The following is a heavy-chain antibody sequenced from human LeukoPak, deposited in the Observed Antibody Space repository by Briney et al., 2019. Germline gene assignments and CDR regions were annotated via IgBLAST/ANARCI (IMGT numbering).Heavy chain of an antibody. V-gene: IGHV3-23*01. J-gene: IGHJ5*02. CDR2: ISGSGGST. CDR1: GFTFSAFA. Sequence: PGGSLRLSCAASGFTFSAFAMSWVRQAPGKGLEWVSVISGSGGSTYYADSVKGWFTISRDNSRTTLYLQMNSLRAEDTAVYYCAKAPTGYVPDRWGQGTLVTVSP. CDR3: AKAPTGYVPDR. D-gene: IGHD3-9*01.